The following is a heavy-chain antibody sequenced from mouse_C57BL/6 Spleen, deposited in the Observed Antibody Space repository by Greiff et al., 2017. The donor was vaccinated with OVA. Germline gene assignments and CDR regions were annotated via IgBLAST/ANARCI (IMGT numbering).Heavy chain of an antibody. J-gene: IGHJ2*01. CDR2: ISSGSSTI. Sequence: EVQRVESGGGLVKPGGSLKLSCAASGFTFSDYGMHWVRQAPEKGLEWVAYISSGSSTIYYADTVKGRFTISRDNAKNTLFLQMTSLRSEDTAMSYCARKIYGSSFYFDYWGQGTTLTVSS. CDR1: GFTFSDYG. CDR3: ARKIYGSSFYFDY. D-gene: IGHD1-1*01. V-gene: IGHV5-17*01.